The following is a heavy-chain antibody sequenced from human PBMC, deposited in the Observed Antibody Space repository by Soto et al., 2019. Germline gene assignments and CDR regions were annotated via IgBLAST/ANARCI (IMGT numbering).Heavy chain of an antibody. V-gene: IGHV4-39*01. CDR1: GASISSRDYY. J-gene: IGHJ4*02. D-gene: IGHD2-2*01. CDR3: GRVMIGTSRHTDSDY. Sequence: SETLSLTCSVSGASISSRDYYWGWIRQTPGKGLEWIGNIDYNGVSYYNPSLKSRVTVSKDTSKNQFSLKVASVTAADTAIYYCGRVMIGTSRHTDSDYWGQGTQVTVSS. CDR2: IDYNGVS.